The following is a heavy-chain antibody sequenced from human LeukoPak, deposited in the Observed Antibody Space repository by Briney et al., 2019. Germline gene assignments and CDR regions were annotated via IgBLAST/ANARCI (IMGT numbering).Heavy chain of an antibody. Sequence: SETLSLTCTVSGGSISSYYWSWIRQPPGKGLEWIGYIYYSGSTNYNPSLKSRVTISVDTSKNQFSLKLSSVTAADTAAYYCARGVGWFGSIYSDYWGQGTLVTVSS. CDR2: IYYSGST. CDR1: GGSISSYY. V-gene: IGHV4-59*01. CDR3: ARGVGWFGSIYSDY. D-gene: IGHD3-10*01. J-gene: IGHJ4*02.